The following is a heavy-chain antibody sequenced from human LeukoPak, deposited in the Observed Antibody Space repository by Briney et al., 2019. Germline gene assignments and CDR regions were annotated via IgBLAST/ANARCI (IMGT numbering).Heavy chain of an antibody. CDR2: ISGSGGST. CDR3: AKDRELRYFDWSGDAFDI. V-gene: IGHV3-23*01. CDR1: GLTFSSYA. Sequence: GGSLRLSCAASGLTFSSYAMSWVRQAPGKGLEWVSAISGSGGSTYYADSVKGRFTISRDNSKNTLYLQMNSLRAEDTAVYYCAKDRELRYFDWSGDAFDIWGQGTMVTVSS. D-gene: IGHD3-9*01. J-gene: IGHJ3*02.